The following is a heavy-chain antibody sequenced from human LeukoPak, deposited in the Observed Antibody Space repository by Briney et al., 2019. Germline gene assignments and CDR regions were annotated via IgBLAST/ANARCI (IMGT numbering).Heavy chain of an antibody. D-gene: IGHD3-10*01. V-gene: IGHV3-48*03. CDR3: ARAGNYYGRHTNWFDP. Sequence: GGSLRLSCAASGFTFSDYDMNWVRQAPGKGLEWVSYISSGGSHIYYADSVRGRFTISRDNAKNSLYLQMNSLSAEDTAVYYCARAGNYYGRHTNWFDPWGQGTLVTVSS. CDR2: ISSGGSHI. J-gene: IGHJ5*02. CDR1: GFTFSDYD.